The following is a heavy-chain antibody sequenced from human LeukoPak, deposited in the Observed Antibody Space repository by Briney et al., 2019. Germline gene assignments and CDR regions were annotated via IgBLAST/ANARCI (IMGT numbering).Heavy chain of an antibody. D-gene: IGHD1-14*01. Sequence: GGSLRLSCAASGFTFSSYAMHWVHQAPGKGLEWVAVISYDGSNKYYADSVKGRFTISRDNSKNTLYLQMNSLRAEDTAVYYCARALSTTTIGLGYWGQGTLVTVSS. CDR2: ISYDGSNK. CDR3: ARALSTTTIGLGY. CDR1: GFTFSSYA. V-gene: IGHV3-30-3*01. J-gene: IGHJ4*02.